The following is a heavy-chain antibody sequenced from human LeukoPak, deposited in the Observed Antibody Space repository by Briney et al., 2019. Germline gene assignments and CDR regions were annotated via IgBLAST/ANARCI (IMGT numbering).Heavy chain of an antibody. Sequence: SLRLSCAASGFTFSSYAMHWVRQAPGKGLEWVAVISYDGGNTYYADSVKGRVTITRDTSMSTPYLQMNSLRAEDTAVYYCARDRSLYYYDSSGYSDYWGQGTLVSVSS. V-gene: IGHV3-30*04. D-gene: IGHD3-22*01. CDR2: ISYDGGNT. CDR3: ARDRSLYYYDSSGYSDY. CDR1: GFTFSSYA. J-gene: IGHJ4*02.